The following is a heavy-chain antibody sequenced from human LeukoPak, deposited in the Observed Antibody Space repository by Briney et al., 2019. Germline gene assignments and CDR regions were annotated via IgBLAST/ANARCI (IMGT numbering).Heavy chain of an antibody. Sequence: ASVKVSCKASGYTFSGYYMHWVRQAPGQGLEWMGWINPNSGGTNYAQKFQGRVTMTRDTSISTAYMELSSLRSEDTAVYYCASRFGHDFWSGYHYWGQGTLVTVSS. D-gene: IGHD3-3*01. CDR1: GYTFSGYY. V-gene: IGHV1-2*02. J-gene: IGHJ4*02. CDR2: INPNSGGT. CDR3: ASRFGHDFWSGYHY.